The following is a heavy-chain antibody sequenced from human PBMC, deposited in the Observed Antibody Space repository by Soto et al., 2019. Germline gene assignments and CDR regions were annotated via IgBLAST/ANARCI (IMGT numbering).Heavy chain of an antibody. V-gene: IGHV1-18*04. CDR3: AMEGRYCTNGVCYSPYYYYGMDV. CDR2: ISAYNGNT. CDR1: GYTFTSYG. D-gene: IGHD2-8*01. Sequence: ASVKVSCKASGYTFTSYGISWVRQAPGQGLEWMGWISAYNGNTNYAQKLQGRVTMTTDTSTSTAYMELRSLRSDDTAVYYCAMEGRYCTNGVCYSPYYYYGMDVWGQGTTVTV. J-gene: IGHJ6*02.